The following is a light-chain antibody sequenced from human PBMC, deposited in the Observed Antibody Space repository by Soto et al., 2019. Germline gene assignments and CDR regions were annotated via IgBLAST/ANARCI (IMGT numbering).Light chain of an antibody. CDR2: GTT. CDR1: SSNIGKNYV. CDR3: QSYDGTLSGSYV. J-gene: IGLJ1*01. Sequence: QSVLTQPPSVSGTPGQSVTISCSGSSSNIGKNYVYWYQHLPGTAPKLVMYGTTNRPSGVPDRFSGSKSGTSASLAITGLQAEDEADYYCQSYDGTLSGSYVFGIGTKLTVL. V-gene: IGLV1-40*01.